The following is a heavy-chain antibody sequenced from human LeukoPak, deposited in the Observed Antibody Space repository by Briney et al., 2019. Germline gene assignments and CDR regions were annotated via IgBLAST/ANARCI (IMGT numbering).Heavy chain of an antibody. CDR1: GGSISSSHW. CDR2: IHQTGST. V-gene: IGHV4-4*02. J-gene: IGHJ4*02. CDR3: ASSDYYRLDH. D-gene: IGHD6-25*01. Sequence: SETLSLTCAVSGGSISSSHWWSWVRQPPGKGLEWIGEIHQTGSTNYNPSLRSRGSISLDKAKNQFTLNLNSVTAADTAVYYCASSDYYRLDHGGQGILVTVSS.